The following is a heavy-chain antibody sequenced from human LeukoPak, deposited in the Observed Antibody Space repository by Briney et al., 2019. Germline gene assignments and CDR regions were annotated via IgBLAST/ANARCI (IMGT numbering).Heavy chain of an antibody. V-gene: IGHV1-46*01. CDR3: ARGRIDAWNVLRFLEWPQPFDY. CDR2: INPTGGST. J-gene: IGHJ4*02. D-gene: IGHD3-3*01. Sequence: ASVKVSCKASGYTFSNYYTHWVRQAPGQGLEWMGMINPTGGSTTYTQRFLGRVTMTRDMSTSTVYMELSSLRSEDTAVYYCARGRIDAWNVLRFLEWPQPFDYWGQGTLVTVSS. CDR1: GYTFSNYY.